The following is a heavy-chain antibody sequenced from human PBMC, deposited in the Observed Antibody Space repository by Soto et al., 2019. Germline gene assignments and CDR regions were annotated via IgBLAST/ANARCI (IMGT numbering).Heavy chain of an antibody. CDR3: ARGSGIAAFRWLGFDP. J-gene: IGHJ5*02. V-gene: IGHV1-69*02. CDR2: IIPILGIA. D-gene: IGHD6-13*01. CDR1: GGTFSSYT. Sequence: GASVKVSCKASGGTFSSYTISWVRQAPGQGLEWMGRIIPILGIANYAQKFQGRVTITADKSTSTAYMELSSLRSEDTAVYYCARGSGIAAFRWLGFDPWGQGTLVTAPQ.